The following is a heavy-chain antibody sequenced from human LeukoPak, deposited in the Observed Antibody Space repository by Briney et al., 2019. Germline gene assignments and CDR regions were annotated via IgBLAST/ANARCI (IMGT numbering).Heavy chain of an antibody. CDR3: ARGAPAAVTTYYFDY. CDR1: GGSISSGSYY. Sequence: PSQTLSLTCTVSGGSISSGSYYWSWIRQPAGKGLEWIGRIYTSGSTNYNPSLKSRVTISVDTSGNQFSLNLSSVTAADTAVYYCARGAPAAVTTYYFDYWGQGILVTVSS. CDR2: IYTSGST. D-gene: IGHD4-17*01. V-gene: IGHV4-61*02. J-gene: IGHJ4*02.